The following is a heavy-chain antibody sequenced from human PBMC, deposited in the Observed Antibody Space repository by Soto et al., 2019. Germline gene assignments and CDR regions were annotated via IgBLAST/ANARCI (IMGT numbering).Heavy chain of an antibody. Sequence: GGSLRLSCAASGFTFSSFSMHWFRQAPGKGLEWVSYISSSSTIYYADSVRGRFTISRDNAKNSLYLQMNSLRDEDTAVFYCARDASRCSGGTCLDYWGQGTLVTVSS. CDR2: ISSSSTI. CDR1: GFTFSSFS. J-gene: IGHJ4*02. D-gene: IGHD2-15*01. CDR3: ARDASRCSGGTCLDY. V-gene: IGHV3-48*02.